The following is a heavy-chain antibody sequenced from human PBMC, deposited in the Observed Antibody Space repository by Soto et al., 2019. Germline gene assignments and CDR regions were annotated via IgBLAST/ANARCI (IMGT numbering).Heavy chain of an antibody. J-gene: IGHJ4*02. CDR3: AINAETNAQKFDF. CDR1: GGIFKNCD. CDR2: IIPLFNAT. Sequence: QVQLVQSGSEVKRPGSSVKVSCKTSGGIFKNCDIGWVRQSPGQGLEWMGEIIPLFNATNYAQKFRGRVTVTADESTRTAYMELTRLTYDDTAVYFCAINAETNAQKFDFWGQGTLVTVSS. D-gene: IGHD2-2*01. V-gene: IGHV1-69*01.